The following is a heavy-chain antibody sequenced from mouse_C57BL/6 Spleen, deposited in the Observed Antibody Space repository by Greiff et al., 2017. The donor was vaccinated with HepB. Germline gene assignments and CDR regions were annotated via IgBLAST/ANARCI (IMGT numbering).Heavy chain of an antibody. CDR3: ARGGEDGYFDY. Sequence: QVQLTESGPGLVAPSQRLSITCTVSGFSFTRYAISWVRQPPGTGLEWLGVIWTGGGTNYNAALKSRLSISKDNSKSQVFLKMNRLQTDDTARYYCARGGEDGYFDYWGQGTTRTVAS. D-gene: IGHD2-3*01. CDR1: GFSFTRYA. V-gene: IGHV2-9-1*01. J-gene: IGHJ2*01. CDR2: IWTGGGT.